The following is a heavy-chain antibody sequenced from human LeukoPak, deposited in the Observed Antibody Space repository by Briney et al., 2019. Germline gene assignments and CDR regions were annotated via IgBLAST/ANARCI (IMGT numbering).Heavy chain of an antibody. Sequence: SETLSLTCTVSGYSISSGYYWGWIRQPPGKGLEWIGSIYYSGSTYSNPSLRSRVTISVDTSKNQFSLKLSSVTAADTAVYYCATLGYSYGTDYWGQGTLVTVSS. J-gene: IGHJ4*02. D-gene: IGHD5-18*01. V-gene: IGHV4-38-2*02. CDR3: ATLGYSYGTDY. CDR2: IYYSGST. CDR1: GYSISSGYY.